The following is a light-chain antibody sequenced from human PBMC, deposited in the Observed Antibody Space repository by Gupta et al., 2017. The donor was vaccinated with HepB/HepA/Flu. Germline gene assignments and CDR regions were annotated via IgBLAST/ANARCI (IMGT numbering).Light chain of an antibody. J-gene: IGKJ3*01. CDR2: KVS. CDR3: MQDTHWPQV. V-gene: IGKV2-30*01. Sequence: DVVLTQSPPSLPVTLGQPASISCRSSRSLQYSDGNTYLNWFQVRPGQAPRRLIYKVSSRESGVPDRFIGSGSGSDFTLQISRVEAEDVGTYFCMQDTHWPQVFGHGTKVDIK. CDR1: RSLQYSDGNTY.